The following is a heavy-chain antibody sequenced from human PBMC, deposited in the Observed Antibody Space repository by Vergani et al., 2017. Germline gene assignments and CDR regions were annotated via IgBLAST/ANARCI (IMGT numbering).Heavy chain of an antibody. CDR2: IYTSGST. D-gene: IGHD2-2*01. Sequence: QVQLQESGPGLVKPSETLSLTCTVPGGSISSYYWSWIRQPAGKGLEWIGRIYTSGSTNYNPSLKSRVTMSVDTSKNQFSLKLSSVTDADTAVYYSAREWDIVVVPAARAWFDPWGQGTLVTVSS. CDR3: AREWDIVVVPAARAWFDP. J-gene: IGHJ5*02. CDR1: GGSISSYY. V-gene: IGHV4-4*07.